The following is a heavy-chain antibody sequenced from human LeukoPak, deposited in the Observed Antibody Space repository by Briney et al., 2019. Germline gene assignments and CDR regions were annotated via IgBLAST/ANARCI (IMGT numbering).Heavy chain of an antibody. CDR1: GGSISSYY. D-gene: IGHD3-10*01. J-gene: IGHJ6*03. CDR2: IYYSGST. V-gene: IGHV4-59*08. CDR3: ARVTMVRGNGYYYYYYMDV. Sequence: SETLSLTCTVSGGSISSYYWSWIRQPPGKGLEWIGYIYYSGSTNYNPSPKSRVTISVDTSKNQFSLKLSSVTAADTAVYYCARVTMVRGNGYYYYYYMDVWGKGTTVTIFS.